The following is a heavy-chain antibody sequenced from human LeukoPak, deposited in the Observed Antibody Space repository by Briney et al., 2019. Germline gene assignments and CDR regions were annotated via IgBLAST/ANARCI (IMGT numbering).Heavy chain of an antibody. CDR1: GFSLSTSGMC. CDR3: ARMVYAGAFDY. CDR2: IDWDDDK. Sequence: SGPTLVNPTQTLTLTCTFSGFSLSTSGMCVSWIRQPPGKALEWLARIDWDDDKYYSTSLKTRPTISKDTSKNQVVLTMTNMDPVDTATYYCARMVYAGAFDYWGQGTLVTVSS. V-gene: IGHV2-70*11. D-gene: IGHD2-8*01. J-gene: IGHJ4*02.